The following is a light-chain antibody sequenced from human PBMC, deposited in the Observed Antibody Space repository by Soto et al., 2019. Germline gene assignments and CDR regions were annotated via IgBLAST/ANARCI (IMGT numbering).Light chain of an antibody. J-gene: IGKJ2*01. Sequence: EVVMTQSPATLSVSPGERATLSCRASQSMRSDVAWYQQKPGQAPRLLIHGASTRATGIPARFSGSGSGTEFTLTISSLESGDFALYYCQYYNSWYTFGQGTKLEI. CDR3: QYYNSWYT. CDR1: QSMRSD. V-gene: IGKV3D-15*01. CDR2: GAS.